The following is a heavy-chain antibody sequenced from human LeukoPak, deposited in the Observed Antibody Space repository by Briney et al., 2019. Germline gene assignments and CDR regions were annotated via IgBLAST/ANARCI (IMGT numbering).Heavy chain of an antibody. D-gene: IGHD3-3*01. CDR3: ARVQGMSGYFLIDL. Sequence: PSETLSLTCTVSGGSISSGSYYWSWVRQPPGKGLEWIGYIYYSGNTNYNPSLNSRVTISVDTSKDQLSLRLNSVTAADTAVYYCARVQGMSGYFLIDLWGQGTLVTVSS. CDR2: IYYSGNT. J-gene: IGHJ5*02. CDR1: GGSISSGSYY. V-gene: IGHV4-61*01.